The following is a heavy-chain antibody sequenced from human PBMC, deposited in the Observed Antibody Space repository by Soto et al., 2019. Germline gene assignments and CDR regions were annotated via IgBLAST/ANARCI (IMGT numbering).Heavy chain of an antibody. CDR2: IIPILGIA. Sequence: QVQLAQSGAEVKKPGSSVKVSCKASGGTFSSYTISWVRQAPGQGLEWMGRIIPILGIANYAQKFQGRVTITADKSTSTAYMELSSLRSEDTAVYYCASHHYYDSSGYSYYFDYWGQGTLVTVSS. CDR3: ASHHYYDSSGYSYYFDY. D-gene: IGHD3-22*01. J-gene: IGHJ4*02. CDR1: GGTFSSYT. V-gene: IGHV1-69*02.